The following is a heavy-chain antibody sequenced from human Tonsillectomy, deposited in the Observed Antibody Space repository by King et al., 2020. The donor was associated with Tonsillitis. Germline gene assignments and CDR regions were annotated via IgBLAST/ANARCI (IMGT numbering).Heavy chain of an antibody. V-gene: IGHV3-30*18. D-gene: IGHD4-17*01. Sequence: VQLVESGGGVVQPGRSLRLSCAASGFTFSNYGMHWVRQAPGKGLEWVAVISYDGSNKYYADFVKGRFTISRDNSKNTLNLQMNSLRTEDTAVYSCANEGAETTLGGYFDYWGQGTLVTVSS. CDR3: ANEGAETTLGGYFDY. J-gene: IGHJ4*02. CDR1: GFTFSNYG. CDR2: ISYDGSNK.